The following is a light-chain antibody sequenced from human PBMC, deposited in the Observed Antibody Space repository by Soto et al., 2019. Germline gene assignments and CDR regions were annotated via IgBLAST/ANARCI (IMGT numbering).Light chain of an antibody. V-gene: IGKV1-39*01. CDR2: AAS. CDR1: QSISSY. Sequence: DIQMTQSPSSLSASVGDRVTITCRASQSISSYLNWYQQKPGKAPKLLIYAASSLQSGVPSRFSGSGSGTDFTLTISSLQPEDFATYYCQQSYSTPYTFGHGNKLAIK. CDR3: QQSYSTPYT. J-gene: IGKJ2*01.